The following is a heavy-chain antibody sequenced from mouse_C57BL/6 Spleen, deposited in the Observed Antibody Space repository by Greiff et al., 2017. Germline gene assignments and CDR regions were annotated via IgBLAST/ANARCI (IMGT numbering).Heavy chain of an antibody. Sequence: EVQLHQSGPELVKPGASVKISCKASGYTFTDYYMNWVKQSHGKSLEWIGDINPNNGGTSYNQKFKGKASLTVDKSSSTAYMELRSLTSEDSAVYYCARSDGNYAFAYWGQGTLVTVSA. CDR3: ARSDGNYAFAY. CDR2: INPNNGGT. D-gene: IGHD2-1*01. J-gene: IGHJ3*01. V-gene: IGHV1-26*01. CDR1: GYTFTDYY.